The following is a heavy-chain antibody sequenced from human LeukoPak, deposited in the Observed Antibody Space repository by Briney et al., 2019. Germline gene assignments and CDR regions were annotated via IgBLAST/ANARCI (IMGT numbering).Heavy chain of an antibody. Sequence: ASVKVSCKASGYTFSGYHIHCLRQAPGQGLEWMGWIIPNTGITNYAQKFQGRVTMTRDTYISTFYMDLSRLRSDDAAVYYCAKTSDFWSGFDSWGQGTLVTVAS. CDR1: GYTFSGYH. V-gene: IGHV1-2*02. CDR2: IIPNTGIT. D-gene: IGHD3-3*01. CDR3: AKTSDFWSGFDS. J-gene: IGHJ4*02.